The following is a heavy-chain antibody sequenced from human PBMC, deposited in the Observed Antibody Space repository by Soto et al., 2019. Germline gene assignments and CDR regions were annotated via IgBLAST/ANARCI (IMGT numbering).Heavy chain of an antibody. V-gene: IGHV1-18*01. D-gene: IGHD6-13*01. J-gene: IGHJ4*02. CDR1: GYTFTSYG. Sequence: QVQLVQSGAEVKKPGASVKVSCKASGYTFTSYGISWVRQAPGQGLEWMGWISAYNGNTNYAQKLQGRVTMTTDTSTSTAYLELRSLRSDDAAVYYSARDPPTIALAGREDYWGQGTLVTVSS. CDR3: ARDPPTIALAGREDY. CDR2: ISAYNGNT.